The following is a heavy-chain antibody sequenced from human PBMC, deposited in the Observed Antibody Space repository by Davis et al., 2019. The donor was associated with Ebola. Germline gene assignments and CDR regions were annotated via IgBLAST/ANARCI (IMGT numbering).Heavy chain of an antibody. CDR3: ARDSGDMSY. D-gene: IGHD2-21*01. J-gene: IGHJ4*02. V-gene: IGHV1-18*01. CDR2: IAPYNGIT. Sequence: ASVKVSCKASGYTFTNYAFSWVRNAPGQGLEWMGWIAPYNGITHYAQNLQDRLTLTTDASTSTDYMELRGLASDDTAVYYCARDSGDMSYWGQGTLVTFSS. CDR1: GYTFTNYA.